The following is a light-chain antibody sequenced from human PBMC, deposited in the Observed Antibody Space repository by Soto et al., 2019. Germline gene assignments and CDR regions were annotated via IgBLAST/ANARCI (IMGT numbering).Light chain of an antibody. Sequence: DIQMTQSPSSLSASVGDRVTITCRASQGISVYVAWYQQRPGNIPKLLIFAASSLQPGVPSRFRGSGSGTDFTLTISSLQPKDVATYFCQKYDRAPFTFGPGTKVDIK. CDR2: AAS. V-gene: IGKV1-27*01. CDR1: QGISVY. CDR3: QKYDRAPFT. J-gene: IGKJ3*01.